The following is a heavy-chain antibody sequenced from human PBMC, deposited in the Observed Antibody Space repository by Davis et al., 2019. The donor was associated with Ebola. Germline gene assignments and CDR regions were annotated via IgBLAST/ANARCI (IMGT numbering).Heavy chain of an antibody. Sequence: SVKVSCKASGGTFSSYAISWVRQAPGQGLEWMGGIIPILGIANYAQKFQGRVTITADESTSTAYMELSSLRSEDTAVYYCARDRGVTISNWFDPWGQGTLVTVSS. J-gene: IGHJ5*02. D-gene: IGHD4-17*01. V-gene: IGHV1-69*10. CDR1: GGTFSSYA. CDR3: ARDRGVTISNWFDP. CDR2: IIPILGIA.